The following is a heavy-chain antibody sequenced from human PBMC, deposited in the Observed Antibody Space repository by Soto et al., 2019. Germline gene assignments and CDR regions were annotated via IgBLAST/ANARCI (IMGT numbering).Heavy chain of an antibody. J-gene: IGHJ4*02. CDR2: ISPYNGNT. V-gene: IGHV1-18*01. Sequence: QVQLVQSGPEVKKPGASVKVSCKASGYTFSNHGISWVRQAPGQGLEWMGWISPYNGNTNYAQKLQGRVTMTTDTSTTTAYMELTSLRSDDTAMYYCARRGLEPDYWGQGTLVTVSS. CDR3: ARRGLEPDY. CDR1: GYTFSNHG.